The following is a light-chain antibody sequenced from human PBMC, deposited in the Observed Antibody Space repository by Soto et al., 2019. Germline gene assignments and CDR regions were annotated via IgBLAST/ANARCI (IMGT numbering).Light chain of an antibody. Sequence: EIVLTQSPATLSLSPGERATLSCRASQSVSSYLAWYQQKPGQAPRLLIYAASNRATGIPARFSGSGSGTDFPLTISILEHEDFAVYYCQQRSNWPLTFGGGTKVEIK. CDR1: QSVSSY. J-gene: IGKJ4*01. V-gene: IGKV3-11*01. CDR2: AAS. CDR3: QQRSNWPLT.